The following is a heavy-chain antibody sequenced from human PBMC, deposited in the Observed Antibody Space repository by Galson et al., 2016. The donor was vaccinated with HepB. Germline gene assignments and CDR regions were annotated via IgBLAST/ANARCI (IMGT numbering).Heavy chain of an antibody. CDR1: GSTLTSYD. V-gene: IGHV1-8*01. Sequence: SVKVSCKASGSTLTSYDIDWVRQATGQGLEWMGWMNPNSGNTGYAQKFQGRVTMTRDNSINTAYMELGGLRSEDTAVYYCVPHLTETPDYFHFWCQGTLVTVSS. CDR3: VPHLTETPDYFHF. J-gene: IGHJ4*02. CDR2: MNPNSGNT. D-gene: IGHD1-20*01.